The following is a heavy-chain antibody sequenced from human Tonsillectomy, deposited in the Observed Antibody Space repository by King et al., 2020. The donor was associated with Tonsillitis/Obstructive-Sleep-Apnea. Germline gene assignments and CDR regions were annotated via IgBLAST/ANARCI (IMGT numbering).Heavy chain of an antibody. D-gene: IGHD3-9*01. CDR2: INHTGST. J-gene: IGHJ6*02. CDR3: AMDSGYDILPGYYRAYYGMDV. Sequence: VQLQQWGAGLLKPSETLSLTCGVYGASFSSYYWNWIRQPPGKGLEWIGEINHTGSTNYNPSLKSRVTISVDTSKTQFSLKLSSVTAADTAVYYCAMDSGYDILPGYYRAYYGMDVWGQGTTVTVSS. V-gene: IGHV4-34*01. CDR1: GASFSSYY.